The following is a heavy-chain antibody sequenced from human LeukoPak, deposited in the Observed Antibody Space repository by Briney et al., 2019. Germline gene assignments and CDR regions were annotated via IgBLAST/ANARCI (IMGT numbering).Heavy chain of an antibody. CDR2: ISDNGGNT. Sequence: PGGSLRLSCAASGFTFSSSGMSWVRQAPGKGLEWVSTISDNGGNTYYADSVKGRFTISRDNSKNTLHLQMNSLRAEDTAVYYCAKGAYYDLWGQGTLVTVSS. CDR3: AKGAYYDL. V-gene: IGHV3-23*01. D-gene: IGHD3-22*01. CDR1: GFTFSSSG. J-gene: IGHJ4*02.